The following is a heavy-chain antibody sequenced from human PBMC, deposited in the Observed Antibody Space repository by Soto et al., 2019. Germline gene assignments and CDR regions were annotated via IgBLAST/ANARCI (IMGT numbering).Heavy chain of an antibody. V-gene: IGHV1-18*01. J-gene: IGHJ6*02. CDR1: GYTFTSYG. Sequence: EASVKVSCKASGYTFTSYGISWVRQAPGQGLEWMGWISAYNGNTNYAQKLQGRVTMTTDTSTSTAYMELRSLRSDDTAVYYCARGLGYCSGGSCYPSAESYYYYYGMDVWGQGTTVTVSS. CDR3: ARGLGYCSGGSCYPSAESYYYYYGMDV. D-gene: IGHD2-15*01. CDR2: ISAYNGNT.